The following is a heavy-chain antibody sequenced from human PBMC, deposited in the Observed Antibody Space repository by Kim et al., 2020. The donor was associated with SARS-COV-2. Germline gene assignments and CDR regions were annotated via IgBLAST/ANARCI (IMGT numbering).Heavy chain of an antibody. V-gene: IGHV3-33*05. J-gene: IGHJ6*02. CDR3: ARGGDLGYCSGGSCYFYYGMDV. CDR2: ISYDGSNK. D-gene: IGHD2-15*01. CDR1: GFTFSSYG. Sequence: GGSLRLSCAASGFTFSSYGMHWVRQAPGKGLEWVAVISYDGSNKYYADSVKGRFTISRDNSKNTLYLQMNSLRAEDTAVYYCARGGDLGYCSGGSCYFYYGMDVWGQGTTVTVSS.